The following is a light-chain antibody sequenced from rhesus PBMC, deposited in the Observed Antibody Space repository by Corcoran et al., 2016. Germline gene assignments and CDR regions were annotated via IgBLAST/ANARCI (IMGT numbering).Light chain of an antibody. Sequence: DIQMTQSPSSLSASVGDTVTITCQASQGISSWLAWYQQKPVKAPKLLIYKAPSLQGGVPSRFSGSGSGTDFTLTISSLQPEDVASYYCQQGNSNPYSFGQGTKVEIK. J-gene: IGKJ2*01. CDR1: QGISSW. CDR3: QQGNSNPYS. V-gene: IGKV1S4*01. CDR2: KAP.